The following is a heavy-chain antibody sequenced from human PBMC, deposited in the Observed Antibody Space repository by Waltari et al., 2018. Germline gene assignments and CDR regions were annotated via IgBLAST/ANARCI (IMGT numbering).Heavy chain of an antibody. CDR2: VRGDGKT. V-gene: IGHV4-4*02. D-gene: IGHD1-1*01. CDR1: GDSMSTSDS. CDR3: ARDRGRGLYLDT. J-gene: IGHJ4*02. Sequence: QLQLQESRPGLVKPSGTLPPICAVSGDSMSTSDSWSWVRQPPGKGLEWIGQVRGDGKTNYNPSFASRVTMSLDTSTYHFALKLTSATAADTALYYCARDRGRGLYLDTWGQGTLVTVSS.